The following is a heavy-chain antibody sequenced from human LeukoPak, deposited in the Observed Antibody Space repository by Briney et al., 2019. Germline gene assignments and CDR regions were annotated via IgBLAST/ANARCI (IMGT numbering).Heavy chain of an antibody. CDR2: IIPIFGTA. J-gene: IGHJ4*02. V-gene: IGHV1-69*13. CDR3: ARGPVDTAMVTDY. Sequence: SVKVSCKASGYTFTSYGISWVRQAPGQGLEWMGGIIPIFGTANHAQKFQGRVTITADESTSTAYMELSSLRSEDTAVYYCARGPVDTAMVTDYWGQGTLVTVSS. D-gene: IGHD5-18*01. CDR1: GYTFTSYG.